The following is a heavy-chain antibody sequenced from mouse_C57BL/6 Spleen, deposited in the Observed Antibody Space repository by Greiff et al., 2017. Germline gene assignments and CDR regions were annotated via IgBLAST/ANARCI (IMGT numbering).Heavy chain of an antibody. CDR2: IWWDDDK. CDR1: GFSLSTFGMG. D-gene: IGHD1-1*01. J-gene: IGHJ4*01. CDR3: ARIENYYGSSPYYYAMDY. V-gene: IGHV8-8*01. Sequence: QVTLKVCGPGILQPSQTLCLTCSFSGFSLSTFGMGVGWIRQPSGKGLEWLAHIWWDDDKYYNPALKSRLTISKDTSKNQVFLKIANVDTADTATYYCARIENYYGSSPYYYAMDYWGQGTSVTVSS.